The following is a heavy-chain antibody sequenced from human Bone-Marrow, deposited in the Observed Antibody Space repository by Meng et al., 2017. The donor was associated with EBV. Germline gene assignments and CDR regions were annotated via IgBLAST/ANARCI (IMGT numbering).Heavy chain of an antibody. CDR2: ISSSSSYI. V-gene: IGHV3-21*01. Sequence: EVQLVESGGGLVKPGGSLRLPCAPSGLPFSSYSMNWVRQAPGKGLEWVSSISSSSSYIYYADSVKGRFTISRDNAKNSLYLQMNSLRAEDTAVYYCARDTIFGALGIFDYWGQGTLVTVSS. CDR3: ARDTIFGALGIFDY. CDR1: GLPFSSYS. D-gene: IGHD3-3*01. J-gene: IGHJ4*02.